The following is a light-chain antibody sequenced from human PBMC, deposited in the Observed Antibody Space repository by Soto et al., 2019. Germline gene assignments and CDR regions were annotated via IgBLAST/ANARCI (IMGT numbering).Light chain of an antibody. J-gene: IGLJ2*01. CDR1: DIGSKS. CDR2: YDS. CDR3: QVWDGATDRPV. V-gene: IGLV3-21*01. Sequence: SYELTQSPSVSVAPGETATITCGGNDIGSKSVHWYQQKPGRAPIMVISYDSARPSGIPERFSGSNSGGSATLTISGVEVGDEADYYCQVWDGATDRPVFGGGTKPPS.